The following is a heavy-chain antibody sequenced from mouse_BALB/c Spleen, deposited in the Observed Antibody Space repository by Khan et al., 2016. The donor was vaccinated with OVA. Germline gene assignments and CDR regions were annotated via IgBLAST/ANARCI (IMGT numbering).Heavy chain of an antibody. CDR3: TRHGVGVMDY. J-gene: IGHJ4*01. Sequence: EVELVESGGDLVKPGGSLKLTCAASGFTFSTYGMSWVRQTPDKRLEWVATISSGGTYTYYPDSVKGRFTISRDKAKNTLYLQMNRLEDEDTAIYYCTRHGVGVMDYWGQGTSVTVSS. CDR1: GFTFSTYG. D-gene: IGHD1-1*01. CDR2: ISSGGTYT. V-gene: IGHV5-6*01.